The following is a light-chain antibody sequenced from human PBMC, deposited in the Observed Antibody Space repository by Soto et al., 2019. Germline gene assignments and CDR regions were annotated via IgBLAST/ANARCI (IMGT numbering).Light chain of an antibody. CDR3: QQYNKWPLT. Sequence: EIVMTQSPATLSVSPGERATLSCRASQSVSSNLAWYQQKPGQAPRLLIYGASTRASGIPASFSGSGSGTEFTLTISSLQSEDFAVYYCQQYNKWPLTFGGGTTLEIK. CDR1: QSVSSN. J-gene: IGKJ4*01. V-gene: IGKV3-15*01. CDR2: GAS.